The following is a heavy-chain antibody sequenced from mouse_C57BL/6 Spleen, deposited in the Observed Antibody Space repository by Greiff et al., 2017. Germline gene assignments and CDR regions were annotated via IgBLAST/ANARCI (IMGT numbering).Heavy chain of an antibody. CDR2: IDPEDGDT. Sequence: EVQLVESGAELVRPGASVKLSCTASGFTFSDYYMHWVKQRPEQGLEWIGRIDPEDGDTDYAPKFQGQATMTADTSSNTAYLQLSSLTSEDTAVYYCTTEATVGATADFDYWGQGTTLTVSS. D-gene: IGHD1-1*01. J-gene: IGHJ2*01. CDR3: TTEATVGATADFDY. V-gene: IGHV14-1*01. CDR1: GFTFSDYY.